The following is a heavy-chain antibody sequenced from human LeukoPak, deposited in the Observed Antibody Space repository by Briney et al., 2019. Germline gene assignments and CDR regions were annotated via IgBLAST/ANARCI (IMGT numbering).Heavy chain of an antibody. J-gene: IGHJ5*02. Sequence: GASVKVSCKASGYTFTGYYMHWVRQAPGQGLEWMGGIIPIFGTANYAQKLQGRVTMTTDTSTSTAYMELRSLRSDDTAVYYCARVLSGSYGIWFDPWGQGTLVTVSS. CDR3: ARVLSGSYGIWFDP. CDR1: GYTFTGYY. D-gene: IGHD1-26*01. CDR2: IIPIFGTA. V-gene: IGHV1-18*04.